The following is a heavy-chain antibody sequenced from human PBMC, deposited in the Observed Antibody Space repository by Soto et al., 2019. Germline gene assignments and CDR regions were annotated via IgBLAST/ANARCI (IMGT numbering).Heavy chain of an antibody. Sequence: PGGSLRLSCAASGFTFSNYAMSWVRQAPGKGLEWVSAVSGSGNTYYAGSVKGRFTISRDNSKNMLYLQMNSLRAEDTAVYYCAKKKDGSGWEFDHWGQGTLVTVSS. CDR3: AKKKDGSGWEFDH. CDR1: GFTFSNYA. CDR2: VSGSGNT. J-gene: IGHJ4*02. V-gene: IGHV3-23*01. D-gene: IGHD6-19*01.